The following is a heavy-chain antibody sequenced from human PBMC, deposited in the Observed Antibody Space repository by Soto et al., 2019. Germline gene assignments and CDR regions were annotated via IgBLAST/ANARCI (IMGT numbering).Heavy chain of an antibody. CDR3: ASCLVGATFDS. V-gene: IGHV4-34*01. J-gene: IGHJ4*01. CDR2: INHSGRT. CDR1: GDSFTKYY. Sequence: SETLSLTCAVYGDSFTKYYWSWIRQPPGKGLEWIGEINHSGRTNFNPSLKSRVTISVDRSKNQFSLKLRSVTAADTGVYYCASCLVGATFDSWGHGTLVTVSS. D-gene: IGHD1-26*01.